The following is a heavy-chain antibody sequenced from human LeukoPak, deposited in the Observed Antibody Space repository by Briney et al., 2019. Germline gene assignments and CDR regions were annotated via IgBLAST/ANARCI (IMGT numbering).Heavy chain of an antibody. CDR3: ARGVRGAAMADYYYYYYMDV. Sequence: GGSLRLSCAASGFTSSSYSMNWVRQAPGKGLEWVSSISSSSSYIYYADSVKGRFTISRDNAKNSLYLQMNSLRAEDTAVYYCARGVRGAAMADYYYYYYMDVWGKGTTVTVSS. D-gene: IGHD5-18*01. J-gene: IGHJ6*03. CDR1: GFTSSSYS. V-gene: IGHV3-21*01. CDR2: ISSSSSYI.